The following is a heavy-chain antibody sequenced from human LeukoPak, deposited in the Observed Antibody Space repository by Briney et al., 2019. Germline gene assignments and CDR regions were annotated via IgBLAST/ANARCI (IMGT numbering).Heavy chain of an antibody. CDR3: ARGSIAAHYYYYYMDV. D-gene: IGHD6-13*01. J-gene: IGHJ6*03. Sequence: GGSLRLSCAASGFTFSSYGMHWVRQAPGKGLEWVAFIRYDGSNKYYADSVKGRFTISRDNSKNTLYLQMNSLRAEDTAVYYCARGSIAAHYYYYYMDVWGKGTTVTVSS. CDR1: GFTFSSYG. CDR2: IRYDGSNK. V-gene: IGHV3-30*02.